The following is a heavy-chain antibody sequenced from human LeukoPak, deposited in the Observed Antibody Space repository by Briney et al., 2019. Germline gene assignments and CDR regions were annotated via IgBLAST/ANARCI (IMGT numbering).Heavy chain of an antibody. Sequence: GGSLRLSCAASGFTFSDYYMSWVRQAPGKGLEWLSYISISGSTIYYADSVKGRFTISRDNAKNSLYLQMNSLRAEDTAVYYCARDGGADYYDSSPSYYYMDVWGKGTTVTVSS. CDR1: GFTFSDYY. V-gene: IGHV3-11*01. CDR2: ISISGSTI. CDR3: ARDGGADYYDSSPSYYYMDV. D-gene: IGHD3-22*01. J-gene: IGHJ6*03.